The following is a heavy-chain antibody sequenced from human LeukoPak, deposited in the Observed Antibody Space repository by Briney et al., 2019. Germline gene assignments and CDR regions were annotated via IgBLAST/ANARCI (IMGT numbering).Heavy chain of an antibody. CDR2: IYFTGNHI. CDR3: TRDPDMDV. J-gene: IGHJ6*03. Sequence: GGSLRLSCATSGFTFSRFSMRWVRQAPGKGLEWVSSIYFTGNHISYADSVKGRFTISRDNAKNSVFLQMNSLRAEDTAVYYCTRDPDMDVWGKGTTVTVSS. V-gene: IGHV3-21*01. CDR1: GFTFSRFS.